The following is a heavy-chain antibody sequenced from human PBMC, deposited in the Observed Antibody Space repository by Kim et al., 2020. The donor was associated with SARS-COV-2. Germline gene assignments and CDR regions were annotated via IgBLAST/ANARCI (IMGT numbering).Heavy chain of an antibody. Sequence: GGSLRLSCEASGFTFGDYGMSWVRQAPGKGLEWVAGIISYGGSTDYADSVKGRFTISRDNARNSLFLQMNSLRVDDTAVYYCVKGDLGRPGDNWGQGTLV. CDR3: VKGDLGRPGDN. V-gene: IGHV3-20*04. CDR2: IISYGGST. CDR1: GFTFGDYG. D-gene: IGHD3-10*01. J-gene: IGHJ4*02.